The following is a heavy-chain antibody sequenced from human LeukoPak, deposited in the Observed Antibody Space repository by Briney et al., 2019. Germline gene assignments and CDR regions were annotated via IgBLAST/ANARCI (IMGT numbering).Heavy chain of an antibody. Sequence: PSETLSPTCAVYGGSFSGYYWSWIRQPPGKGLEWIGEINHSGSTNYNPSLKSRVTISVDTSKNQFSLKLSSVTAADTAVYYCARVSGYDSDFDYWGQGTLVTVSS. CDR1: GGSFSGYY. CDR2: INHSGST. V-gene: IGHV4-34*01. J-gene: IGHJ4*02. D-gene: IGHD5-12*01. CDR3: ARVSGYDSDFDY.